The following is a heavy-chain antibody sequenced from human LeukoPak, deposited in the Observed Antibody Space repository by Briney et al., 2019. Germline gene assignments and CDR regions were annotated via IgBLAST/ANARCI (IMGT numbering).Heavy chain of an antibody. D-gene: IGHD4-17*01. Sequence: PSETLSLTCTVSGGSISSYYWSWIRQPPGKGLEWIGYIYYSGSTNYNPSLKSRVTISVDTSKNQFSLKLSSVTAADTAVYYCARDSRDGDYYYYGMDVWGQGTTVTVSS. CDR3: ARDSRDGDYYYYGMDV. CDR2: IYYSGST. V-gene: IGHV4-59*01. CDR1: GGSISSYY. J-gene: IGHJ6*02.